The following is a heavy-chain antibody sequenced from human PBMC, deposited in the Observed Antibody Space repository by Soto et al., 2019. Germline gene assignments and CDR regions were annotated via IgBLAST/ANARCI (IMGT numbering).Heavy chain of an antibody. V-gene: IGHV3-30*18. CDR1: GFTFSNYG. J-gene: IGHJ5*02. D-gene: IGHD2-8*01. CDR2: ISYDGSHQ. Sequence: GGSLRLSCAASGFTFSNYGMHWVRQTPGKGLEWVAVISYDGSHQFYTDSVKGRFTISRDNSKNTLYLQMNSLKTEDTAMYYCAKDPKCCTIGSHFLDDWFDPWGQGTLVTVSS. CDR3: AKDPKCCTIGSHFLDDWFDP.